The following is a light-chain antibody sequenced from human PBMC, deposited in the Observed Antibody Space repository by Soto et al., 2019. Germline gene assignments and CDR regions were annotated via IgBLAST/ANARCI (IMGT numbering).Light chain of an antibody. CDR3: SSYTSSSTPNWV. Sequence: QSALTQPASVSRSPGQSITISCTGTSSDVGGYNYVSWYQQHPGKAPKLMIYEVSNRPSGVSNRFSGSKSGNTASLTISGLQAEDEADHYCSSYTSSSTPNWVFGGGTKLTVL. CDR1: SSDVGGYNY. V-gene: IGLV2-14*01. CDR2: EVS. J-gene: IGLJ3*02.